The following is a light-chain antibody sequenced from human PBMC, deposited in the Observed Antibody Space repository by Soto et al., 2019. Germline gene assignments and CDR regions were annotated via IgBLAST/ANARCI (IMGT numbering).Light chain of an antibody. CDR1: QSVTSSY. J-gene: IGKJ3*01. CDR3: QQHGNSPFT. V-gene: IGKV3-20*01. Sequence: EVVLTQSPGTLSLSPGERATLSCRTSQSVTSSYLAWYQQKPGQAPRLLIYGASTRATGIPDRFFASGSGTDFTLTISRLEPEDFAVYYCQQHGNSPFTFGPGTKVYLK. CDR2: GAS.